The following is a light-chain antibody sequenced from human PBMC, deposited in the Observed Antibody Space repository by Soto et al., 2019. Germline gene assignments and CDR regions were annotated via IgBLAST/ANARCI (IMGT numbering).Light chain of an antibody. CDR1: QSVSSSF. V-gene: IGKV3-20*01. CDR3: QQYDSSPWT. CDR2: GAS. J-gene: IGKJ1*01. Sequence: ESVLTQSPGTLSLSPGERATLSCRASQSVSSSFLAWYQLKPGQAPRLLIYGASSRTTGIPDRFSGSGSGRDFTITISKLETENFAVYYWQQYDSSPWTSRQGTKVESK.